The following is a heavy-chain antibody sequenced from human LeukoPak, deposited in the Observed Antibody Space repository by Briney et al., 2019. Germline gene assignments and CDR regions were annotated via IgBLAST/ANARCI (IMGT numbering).Heavy chain of an antibody. J-gene: IGHJ4*02. CDR1: GFTFSSYG. CDR2: IWYDGSNK. D-gene: IGHD2-15*01. Sequence: GRSLRLSCAASGFTFSSYGMHWVRQAPGKGLEWVAVIWYDGSNKYYADSVKGRFTISRDNSKNTLYLQMNSLRAEDTAVYYCAKDREWRCSGGSCYYFDYWGQGTLVTVSS. CDR3: AKDREWRCSGGSCYYFDY. V-gene: IGHV3-33*06.